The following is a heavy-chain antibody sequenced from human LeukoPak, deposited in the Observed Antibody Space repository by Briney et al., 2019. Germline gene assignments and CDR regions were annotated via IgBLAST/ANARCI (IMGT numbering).Heavy chain of an antibody. CDR1: GGCISSSSYY. CDR2: IYYSGST. J-gene: IGHJ4*02. V-gene: IGHV4-39*01. D-gene: IGHD3-9*01. CDR3: ARLSTPPASLRYFDWLPDGTVRRLPNYFDY. Sequence: SETLSLNCTVSGGCISSSSYYWGWILPPPRNVLEWIGRIYYSGSTYYNPSLKIRVTISVDTSKNQFSLKLSSVTAADTAVCYCARLSTPPASLRYFDWLPDGTVRRLPNYFDYWGQGTLVTVSS.